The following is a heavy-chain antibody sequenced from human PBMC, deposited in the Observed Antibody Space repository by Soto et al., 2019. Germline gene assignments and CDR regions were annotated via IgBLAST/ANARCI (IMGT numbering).Heavy chain of an antibody. D-gene: IGHD3-3*01. CDR1: GFTFSSYS. J-gene: IGHJ6*02. CDR2: ISSSSSYI. Sequence: PGGSLRLSCAASGFTFSSYSMNWVRQAPGKGLEWVSSISSSSSYIYYADSVNGRFTISRDNAKNSLYLQMNRLRGEDTGVYYCARDAAIFAVVTVAYYYYGMDVWGQGTTVTVSS. V-gene: IGHV3-21*01. CDR3: ARDAAIFAVVTVAYYYYGMDV.